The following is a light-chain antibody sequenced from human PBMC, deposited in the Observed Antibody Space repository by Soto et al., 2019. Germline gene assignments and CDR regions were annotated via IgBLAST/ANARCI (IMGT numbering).Light chain of an antibody. J-gene: IGKJ1*01. V-gene: IGKV1-5*03. CDR2: KAS. CDR3: QHYNSYSEA. Sequence: DLQMSQSPSTLSGADGDRVTITLRASQTISSWLAWYQQKPGKAPKLLIYKASTLKSGVPSRFSGSGSGTEFTLTISSLQPDDFATYYCQHYNSYSEAFGQGTKVDI. CDR1: QTISSW.